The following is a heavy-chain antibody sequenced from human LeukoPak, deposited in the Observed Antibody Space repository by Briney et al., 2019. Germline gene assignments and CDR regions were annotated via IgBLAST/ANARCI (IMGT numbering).Heavy chain of an antibody. J-gene: IGHJ6*02. V-gene: IGHV3-33*08. CDR1: GFTFSSYG. CDR3: ARGGCIAVAAREYYYYGMDV. CDR2: IWYDGSNK. D-gene: IGHD6-19*01. Sequence: PGRSLRLSCAASGFTFSSYGMHWVRQAPGKGLEWVAVIWYDGSNKYYADSVKGRFTISRDNSKNTLYLQMNSLRAEDTAVYYCARGGCIAVAAREYYYYGMDVWGQGTTVTVSS.